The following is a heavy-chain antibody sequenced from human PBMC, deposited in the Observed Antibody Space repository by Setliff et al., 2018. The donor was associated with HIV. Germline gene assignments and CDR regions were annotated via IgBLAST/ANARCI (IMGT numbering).Heavy chain of an antibody. CDR1: GFAFSFYA. J-gene: IGHJ4*02. CDR2: INHSGST. CDR3: ASLPPLYDSSGYYFDY. V-gene: IGHV4-34*01. Sequence: GSLRLSCAASGFAFSFYAMNWVRQPPGKGLEWIGEINHSGSTNYNPSLNSRVTISVDASKNQFSLKLSSVTAADTAVYYCASLPPLYDSSGYYFDYWGQGTLVTVSS. D-gene: IGHD3-22*01.